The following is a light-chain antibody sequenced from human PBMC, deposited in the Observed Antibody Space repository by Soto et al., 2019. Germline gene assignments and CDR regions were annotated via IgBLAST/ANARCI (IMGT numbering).Light chain of an antibody. CDR1: QDISDY. V-gene: IGKV1-9*01. Sequence: DIPLTQSPSFLSASVGDRVTITCRASQDISDYLAWYQQRPGKAPKLLIYAASTLQSGVPSRFSGSGSGTEFTLTISCLQPEDFATYSCQQLNSYPLTFGGGTKVEIK. J-gene: IGKJ4*01. CDR3: QQLNSYPLT. CDR2: AAS.